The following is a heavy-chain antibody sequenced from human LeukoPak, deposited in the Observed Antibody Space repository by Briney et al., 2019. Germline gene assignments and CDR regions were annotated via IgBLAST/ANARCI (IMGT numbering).Heavy chain of an antibody. J-gene: IGHJ4*02. CDR3: AKKTPGTYPFDY. D-gene: IGHD6-13*01. CDR2: SGTDGDT. CDR1: GFIFSSTA. V-gene: IGHV3-23*01. Sequence: GGSLRLSCAASGFIFSSTAMNWVRQAPGKGLEWVSASGTDGDTYYADSVQGRFTISRDNSRNPLYLQMPSLRADDTAVYYCAKKTPGTYPFDYWGQGTLVTVSP.